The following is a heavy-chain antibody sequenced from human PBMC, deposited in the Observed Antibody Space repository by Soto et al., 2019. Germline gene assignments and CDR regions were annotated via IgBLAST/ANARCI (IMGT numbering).Heavy chain of an antibody. D-gene: IGHD6-25*01. Sequence: QVQLQQWGAGLLKPSETLSLTCAVYGGSFSGYYWSWIRQPPGKGLEWIGEINHSGSTNYNPSLKSRVTISVDTSKNQFSLKLSSVTAADTAVYYCAGGGGYIDWYFDLWGRGTLVTDSS. CDR2: INHSGST. CDR1: GGSFSGYY. CDR3: AGGGGYIDWYFDL. J-gene: IGHJ2*01. V-gene: IGHV4-34*01.